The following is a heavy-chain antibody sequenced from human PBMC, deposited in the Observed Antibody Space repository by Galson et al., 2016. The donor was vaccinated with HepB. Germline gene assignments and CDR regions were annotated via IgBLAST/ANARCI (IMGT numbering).Heavy chain of an antibody. CDR1: GFTFDDYN. V-gene: IGHV3-43*01. J-gene: IGHJ4*02. CDR3: GMIGDGFNED. Sequence: SLRLSCAASGFTFDDYNMHWIRQAPGKGLEWVSLITWSALKTYYADSVRGRFTISRDNSQNSVYLQMNSLTTKDTAFYYCGMIGDGFNEDWGRGTLVTVSS. CDR2: ITWSALKT. D-gene: IGHD5-24*01.